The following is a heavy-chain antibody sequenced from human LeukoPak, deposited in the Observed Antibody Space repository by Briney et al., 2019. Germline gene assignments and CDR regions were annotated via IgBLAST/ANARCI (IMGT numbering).Heavy chain of an antibody. CDR3: AREPPYYYGSGSYGYYYYYYMDV. Sequence: PSETLSLTCTVSGGSISSYYWSWIRQPAGKGLEWIGRIYTSGSTNYNPSLKSRVTMSVDTSKNQFSLKLSSVTAADTAVYYCAREPPYYYGSGSYGYYYYYYMDVWGKGTTVTVSS. J-gene: IGHJ6*03. CDR1: GGSISSYY. V-gene: IGHV4-4*07. D-gene: IGHD3-10*01. CDR2: IYTSGST.